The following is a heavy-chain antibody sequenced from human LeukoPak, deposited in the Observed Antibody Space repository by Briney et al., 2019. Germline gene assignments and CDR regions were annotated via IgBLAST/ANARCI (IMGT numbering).Heavy chain of an antibody. D-gene: IGHD3-3*01. J-gene: IGHJ4*02. CDR2: ISSSSSTI. Sequence: GGSLRLSCAASGFTVSSSYMSWVRQAPGKGLEWVSYISSSSSTIYYADSVKGRFTISRDNAKNSLYLQMNSLRDEDTAVYYCARDPYDFWSGYYGNFDYWGQGTLVTVSS. CDR3: ARDPYDFWSGYYGNFDY. CDR1: GFTVSSSY. V-gene: IGHV3-48*02.